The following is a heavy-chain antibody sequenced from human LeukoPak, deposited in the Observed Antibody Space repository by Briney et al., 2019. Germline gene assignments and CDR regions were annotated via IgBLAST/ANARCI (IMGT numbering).Heavy chain of an antibody. CDR3: ARDGPAAGTEVDY. V-gene: IGHV1-46*01. Sequence: ASVKVSCKASGYTFTRYYMHWVRRAPGQGLEWMGIINPSDGSTSYAQKFQGRVTMTRDTSTSKVYMEVSSLRAEDTAVYYCARDGPAAGTEVDYWGQGTLVTVSS. D-gene: IGHD6-13*01. CDR1: GYTFTRYY. J-gene: IGHJ4*02. CDR2: INPSDGST.